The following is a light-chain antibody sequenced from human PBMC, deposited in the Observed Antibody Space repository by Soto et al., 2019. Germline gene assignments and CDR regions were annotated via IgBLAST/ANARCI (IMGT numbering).Light chain of an antibody. CDR3: KQYHSWPPT. J-gene: IGKJ1*01. V-gene: IGKV3-15*01. CDR1: QSVSSN. CDR2: GAS. Sequence: EIVMTQSPATLSVSPGERATLSCRASQSVSSNLAWYQQKPGQAPRLLIYGASTRATVIPAGFSGSGSGTEFTLTISSLQSEDFAVYYCKQYHSWPPTFGQGTKVEIK.